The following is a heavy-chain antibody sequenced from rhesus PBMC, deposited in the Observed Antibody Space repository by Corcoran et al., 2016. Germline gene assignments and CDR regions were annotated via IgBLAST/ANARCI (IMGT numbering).Heavy chain of an antibody. D-gene: IGHD3-9*01. Sequence: EVQLVESGGGLVQPGGSLRLSCAASGFTFSSYWMYWVRQAPGKGLEWVPRINRDGKSTTYADSVKCRFTISRENAKNLLYLQMNSLRAEDTAVYYCARGYYEDDYGYYYTSYGLDSWGQGVVVTVSS. CDR3: ARGYYEDDYGYYYTSYGLDS. V-gene: IGHV3-119*01. CDR2: INRDGKST. CDR1: GFTFSSYW. J-gene: IGHJ6*01.